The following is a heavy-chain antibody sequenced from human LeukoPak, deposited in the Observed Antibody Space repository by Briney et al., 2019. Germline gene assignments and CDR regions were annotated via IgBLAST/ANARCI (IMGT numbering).Heavy chain of an antibody. CDR3: ASDQGSMIVVRTTNWYFDL. J-gene: IGHJ2*01. Sequence: GGPLSLSCGPSAFTLSNYWMRGVRQAPGRGGEGVANINQDGSEIQYVYSVKRRFPIPRDNAKNSLYLQITSVREDDTAVYYCASDQGSMIVVRTTNWYFDLWGRGTLVTVSS. CDR2: INQDGSEI. D-gene: IGHD3-22*01. V-gene: IGHV3-7*01. CDR1: AFTLSNYW.